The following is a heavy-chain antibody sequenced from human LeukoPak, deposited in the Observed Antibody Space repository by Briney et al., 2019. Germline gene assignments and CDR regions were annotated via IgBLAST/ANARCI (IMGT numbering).Heavy chain of an antibody. CDR1: VYIFTIYD. Sequence: ASVTVSCKASVYIFTIYDISWVRQAAGQGVEWIGWLRPASGSSGYAQKFQGRVTMTRSTSTRTAYMELRSLTSEDTAVYYCARGPPESTTSDYWGQGTLVTVSS. J-gene: IGHJ4*02. D-gene: IGHD2-2*01. CDR3: ARGPPESTTSDY. V-gene: IGHV1-8*01. CDR2: LRPASGSS.